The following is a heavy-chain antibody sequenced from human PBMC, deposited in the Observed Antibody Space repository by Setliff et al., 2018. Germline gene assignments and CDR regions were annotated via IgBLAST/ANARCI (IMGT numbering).Heavy chain of an antibody. D-gene: IGHD6-13*01. CDR1: GFTFSNAW. CDR2: IKSKTDGGTT. V-gene: IGHV3-15*01. CDR3: TTAPLAAASTC. Sequence: GGSLRLSCAASGFTFSNAWMSWVRQAPGKGLEWVGLIKSKTDGGTTDYAAPVKGRFTISRDDSKNTLYLQMNSLKTEDTAVYYCTTAPLAAASTCWGQGTLVTVSS. J-gene: IGHJ1*01.